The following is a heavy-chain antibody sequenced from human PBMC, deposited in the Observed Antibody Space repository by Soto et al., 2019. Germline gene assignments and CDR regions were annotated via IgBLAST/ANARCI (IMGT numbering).Heavy chain of an antibody. V-gene: IGHV3-33*01. CDR1: GFTFSSYG. Sequence: GSLRLSCAASGFTFSSYGMHWVRQAPGKGLEWVAVIWYDGSNKYYADSVKGRFTISRDNSKNTLYLQMNSLRAEDTAVYYCAREYGGYYYGSGSYYNVAFDIWGQGTMVTVSS. D-gene: IGHD3-10*01. CDR2: IWYDGSNK. J-gene: IGHJ3*02. CDR3: AREYGGYYYGSGSYYNVAFDI.